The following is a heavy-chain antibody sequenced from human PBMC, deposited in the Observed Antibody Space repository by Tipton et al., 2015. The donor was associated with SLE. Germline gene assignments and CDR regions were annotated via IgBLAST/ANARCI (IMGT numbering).Heavy chain of an antibody. D-gene: IGHD5-24*01. CDR1: GFTFSSYE. CDR2: ISSSGSTI. J-gene: IGHJ4*02. CDR3: ARDWGRDGYNGHDY. V-gene: IGHV3-48*03. Sequence: SLRLSCAASGFTFSSYEMNWVRQAPGKGLEWVSYISSSGSTIYYADSVKGRFTISRDNAKNSLYLQMNSLRAEDTAVYYCARDWGRDGYNGHDYWGQGTLVTVSS.